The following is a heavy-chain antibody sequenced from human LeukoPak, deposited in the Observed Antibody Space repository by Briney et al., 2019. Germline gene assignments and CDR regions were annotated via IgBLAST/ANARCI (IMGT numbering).Heavy chain of an antibody. CDR3: ARGFLRAAMLSTVILRWELDY. CDR1: GFTFSSYA. D-gene: IGHD4-4*01. V-gene: IGHV3-30-3*01. J-gene: IGHJ4*02. Sequence: GGSLRLSCAASGFTFSSYAMHWVRQAPGKGLEWVAVISYDGSNKYYADSVKGRFTISRDNSKNTLYLQMNSLRAEDTAVYYCARGFLRAAMLSTVILRWELDYWGQGTLVTVSS. CDR2: ISYDGSNK.